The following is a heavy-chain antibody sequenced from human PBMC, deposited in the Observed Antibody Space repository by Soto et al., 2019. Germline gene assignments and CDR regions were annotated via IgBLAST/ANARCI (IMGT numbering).Heavy chain of an antibody. CDR2: ISGSGGHT. CDR1: GFSFFSYA. V-gene: IGHV3-23*01. CDR3: AKIEMGWFAH. Sequence: PGGSLRLSCTDSGFSFFSYAMSWVRQAPGKGLEWVSTISGSGGHTYYADSVKGRFVVSRDNDKNTVYLHMSSLTGEDTAVYFCAKIEMGWFAHWGQGTQVTVSS. D-gene: IGHD2-8*01. J-gene: IGHJ5*02.